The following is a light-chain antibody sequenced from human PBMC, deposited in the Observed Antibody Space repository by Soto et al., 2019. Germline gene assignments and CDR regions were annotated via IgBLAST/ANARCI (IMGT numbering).Light chain of an antibody. CDR3: HQYGSSPWT. J-gene: IGKJ1*01. V-gene: IGKV3-20*01. Sequence: EIVLTQSPGTLSLSPGERATLSCRACQTVSSARLAWFQQKPGQAPRLLIYGASSRAPGIPDRFSGSGSETDFTLTITRLESEDFAVYSCHQYGSSPWTFGQGTKVEIK. CDR1: QTVSSAR. CDR2: GAS.